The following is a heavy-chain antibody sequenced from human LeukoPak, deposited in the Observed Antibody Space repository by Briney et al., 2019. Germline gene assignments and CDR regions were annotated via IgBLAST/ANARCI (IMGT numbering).Heavy chain of an antibody. CDR1: GYTFTSYG. V-gene: IGHV1-18*01. CDR3: ARDYGEHRGVFGMDV. CDR2: ISVYNGNT. J-gene: IGHJ6*02. Sequence: GASVKVSCKASGYTFTSYGISWVRQAPGQGLEWMGWISVYNGNTNYAQKFQGRVTITTDTSTSTACMELRSLRSDDTAVYYCARDYGEHRGVFGMDVWGQGTTVTVSS. D-gene: IGHD4-17*01.